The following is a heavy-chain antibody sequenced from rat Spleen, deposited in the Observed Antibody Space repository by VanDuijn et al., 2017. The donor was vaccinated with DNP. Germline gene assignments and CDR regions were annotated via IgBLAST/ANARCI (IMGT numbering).Heavy chain of an antibody. Sequence: EVKLVESGGDLVQPGRSLNIYCVASGFTFNNYWMTWIRQVPGKGLEWVATITSSGGTTFYPDSVKGRFTISRDNAKNTLYLQMNSLGSEDTATYYCARRAQPFWYFDFWGPGTMVTVSS. D-gene: IGHD1-10*01. CDR3: ARRAQPFWYFDF. CDR2: ITSSGGTT. V-gene: IGHV5-31*01. J-gene: IGHJ1*01. CDR1: GFTFNNYW.